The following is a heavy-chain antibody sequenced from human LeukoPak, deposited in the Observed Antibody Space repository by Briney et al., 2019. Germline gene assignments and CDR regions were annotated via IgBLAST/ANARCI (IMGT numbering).Heavy chain of an antibody. V-gene: IGHV3-21*01. J-gene: IGHJ4*02. CDR3: AREFEYSTSGAGY. Sequence: PGGSLRLSCAASGFTFSSYAMGWVRQAPGKGLEWVSSMSILSGITYYAESVKGRFTVSRDNAKNLLHLQMNSLRVEDTAIYYCAREFEYSTSGAGYWGQGTLVTVSS. D-gene: IGHD6-6*01. CDR1: GFTFSSYA. CDR2: MSILSGIT.